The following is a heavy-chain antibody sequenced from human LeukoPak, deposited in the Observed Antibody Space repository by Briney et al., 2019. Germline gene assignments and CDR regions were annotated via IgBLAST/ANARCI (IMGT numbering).Heavy chain of an antibody. J-gene: IGHJ4*02. Sequence: PGGSLRLSCAASGFTFSSHWMIWVRQAPGKGLEWVANVKQDGSEKYHVDSVKGRFTISRVNAKNSLYLQMNSLRVEDTAVYYCATGRAAHLFDYWGQGTLVTVSS. CDR2: VKQDGSEK. V-gene: IGHV3-7*01. D-gene: IGHD6-6*01. CDR1: GFTFSSHW. CDR3: ATGRAAHLFDY.